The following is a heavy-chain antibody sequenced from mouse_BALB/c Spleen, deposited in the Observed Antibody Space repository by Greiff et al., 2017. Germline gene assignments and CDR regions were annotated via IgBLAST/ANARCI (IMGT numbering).Heavy chain of an antibody. V-gene: IGHV1-9*01. CDR1: GYTFSSYW. Sequence: VQVVESGAELMKPGASVKISCKATGYTFSSYWIEWVKQRPGHGLEWIGEILPGSGSTNYNEKFKGKATFTADTSSNTAYMQLSSLTSEDSAVYYCARWRSTMILAYWGQGTLVTVSA. CDR2: ILPGSGST. J-gene: IGHJ3*01. CDR3: ARWRSTMILAY. D-gene: IGHD2-4*01.